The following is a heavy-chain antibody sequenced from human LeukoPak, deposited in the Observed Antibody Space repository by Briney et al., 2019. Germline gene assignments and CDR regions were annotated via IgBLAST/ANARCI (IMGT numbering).Heavy chain of an antibody. CDR3: ARVLPDIVVVPAAISWFDP. Sequence: LRISCAASGFTISNYAVSWVRQAPGKGLEWIGYIYHSGSTYYNPSLKSRVTISVDRSKNQFSLKLSSVTAADTAVYYCARVLPDIVVVPAAISWFDPWGQGTLVTVSS. CDR2: IYHSGST. CDR1: GFTISNYA. J-gene: IGHJ5*02. V-gene: IGHV4-30-2*01. D-gene: IGHD2-2*01.